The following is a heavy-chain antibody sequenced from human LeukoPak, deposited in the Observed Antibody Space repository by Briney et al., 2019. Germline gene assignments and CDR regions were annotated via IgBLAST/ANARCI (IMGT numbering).Heavy chain of an antibody. V-gene: IGHV3-23*01. CDR3: ARNFGGGDSSGPYY. D-gene: IGHD3-22*01. CDR2: IVSSSVTT. Sequence: GGSLRLSCVASGFTFSNYGMNWVRQAPGKGLEWVSGIVSSSVTTYYADSVKGRFTISRDNSKNTLYLHMNGLRVEDTAIYYCARNFGGGDSSGPYYWGQGTLVTVSS. CDR1: GFTFSNYG. J-gene: IGHJ4*02.